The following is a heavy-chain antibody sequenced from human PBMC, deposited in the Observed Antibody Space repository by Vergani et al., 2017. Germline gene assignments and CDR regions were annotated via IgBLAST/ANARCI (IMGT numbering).Heavy chain of an antibody. J-gene: IGHJ5*02. CDR3: ARVLGSGSRSNWFDP. Sequence: QVQLQESGPGLVKPSETLSLTCTVSGGSISSYYWSWIRQPPGKGLEWIGYIYYSGSTNYNPSLKSRVTISVDTSKNQFSLKLSSVTAADTAVYYCARVLGSGSRSNWFDPWGQGTLVTVSS. V-gene: IGHV4-59*01. CDR1: GGSISSYY. D-gene: IGHD3-10*01. CDR2: IYYSGST.